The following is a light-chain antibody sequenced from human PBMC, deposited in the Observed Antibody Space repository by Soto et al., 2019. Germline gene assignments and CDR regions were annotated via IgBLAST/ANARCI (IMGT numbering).Light chain of an antibody. J-gene: IGKJ5*01. CDR1: ETVSGSY. Sequence: EIVLTQSPATLSLSPGERATLSCMASETVSGSYLACYQQKPGQAPRLLIYGASSRATGIPDRFSGSGSGTDFTLTISGLDPEDFAVYYCQQYGTSPITFGQGTRLEIK. CDR2: GAS. V-gene: IGKV3-20*01. CDR3: QQYGTSPIT.